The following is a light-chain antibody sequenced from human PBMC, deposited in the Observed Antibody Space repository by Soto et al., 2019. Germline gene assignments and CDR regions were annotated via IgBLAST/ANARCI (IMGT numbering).Light chain of an antibody. J-gene: IGLJ2*01. CDR3: TSHPDSRTVV. Sequence: QSAPTQPASVSGSPGQSITISCTGTSSDIGLNNYVSWYQQHPGKAPALIIYAVTYRPSGVSSRFSGSKSGDTASLTISGLRTEDEADYYCTSHPDSRTVVFGGGIKLTVL. CDR1: SSDIGLNNY. CDR2: AVT. V-gene: IGLV2-14*03.